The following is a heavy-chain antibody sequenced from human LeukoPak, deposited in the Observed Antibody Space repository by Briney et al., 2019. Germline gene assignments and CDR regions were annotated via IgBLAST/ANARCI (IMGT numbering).Heavy chain of an antibody. J-gene: IGHJ4*02. V-gene: IGHV3-21*01. CDR3: ARIMVGVNPVPDY. Sequence: GGSLRLSYAASGFNFGIYGMDWIRQAPGKGLEWVSSINSGSYTMYYANSVKGRFTISRDNAKNSLVLQMNSLRVDDSAVYYCARIMVGVNPVPDYWGQGTLVTVSS. CDR1: GFNFGIYG. CDR2: INSGSYTM. D-gene: IGHD1-26*01.